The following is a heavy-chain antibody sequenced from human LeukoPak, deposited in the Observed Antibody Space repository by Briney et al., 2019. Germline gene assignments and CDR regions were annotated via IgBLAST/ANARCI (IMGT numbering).Heavy chain of an antibody. CDR2: ISGSGGST. V-gene: IGHV3-23*01. CDR1: GFTFSSYA. CDR3: AKDRDDILTGYYPDAFDI. J-gene: IGHJ3*02. D-gene: IGHD3-9*01. Sequence: GGSLRFSCAASGFTFSSYAMSWVRQAPGKGLEWVSAISGSGGSTYYADSVKGRFTISRDNSKNTLYLQMNSLRAEDTAVYYCAKDRDDILTGYYPDAFDIWGQGTMVTVSS.